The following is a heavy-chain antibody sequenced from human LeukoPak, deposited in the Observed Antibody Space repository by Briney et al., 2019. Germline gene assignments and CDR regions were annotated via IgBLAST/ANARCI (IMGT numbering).Heavy chain of an antibody. CDR3: ARSNGFAAIDL. V-gene: IGHV4-4*07. Sequence: SETLSLTCSVSGASVRGSYWSWVRQPAGRRLEWIGRIYSSGSANYHPSLKSRVTMSIDTSKNQFSLKVTSVTAADSAVYYCARSNGFAAIDLWAHGIMVTVSS. CDR1: GASVRGSY. D-gene: IGHD2-8*01. J-gene: IGHJ4*01. CDR2: IYSSGSA.